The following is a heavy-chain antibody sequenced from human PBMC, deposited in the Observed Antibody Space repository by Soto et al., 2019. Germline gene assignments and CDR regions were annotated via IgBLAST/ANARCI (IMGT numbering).Heavy chain of an antibody. CDR1: GFTFSSYA. Sequence: GGSLRLSCAASGFTFSSYAMSWVRQAPGKGLEWVSAISGSGGSTYYADFVKGRFTISRDNSKNTLYLQMNSLRAEDAAVYYCAKDIVVVPAAPGGAFDIWGQGTMVTVSS. CDR2: ISGSGGST. D-gene: IGHD2-2*01. V-gene: IGHV3-23*01. J-gene: IGHJ3*02. CDR3: AKDIVVVPAAPGGAFDI.